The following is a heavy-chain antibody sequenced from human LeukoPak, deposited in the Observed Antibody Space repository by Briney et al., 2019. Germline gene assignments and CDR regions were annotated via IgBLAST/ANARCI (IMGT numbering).Heavy chain of an antibody. CDR1: GGSFSGYY. D-gene: IGHD2-2*01. CDR2: INHSGST. Sequence: SETLSLTCAVYGGSFSGYYWSWIRQPPGKGLEWIGEINHSGSTSYNPSLKSRVTISVDTSKNQFSLKLSSVTAADTAVYYCARAKGSSRFDIWGQGTMVTVSS. V-gene: IGHV4-34*01. CDR3: ARAKGSSRFDI. J-gene: IGHJ3*02.